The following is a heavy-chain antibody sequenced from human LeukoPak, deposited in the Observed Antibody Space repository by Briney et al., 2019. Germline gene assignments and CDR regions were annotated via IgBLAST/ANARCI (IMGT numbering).Heavy chain of an antibody. V-gene: IGHV3-74*01. Sequence: GGSLRLSCAASGFTFSSYWMHWVRQAPGKGLVWVSRINRDGSSTSYADSVKGRFTISRDNGKNTLYLQMNSLRAEDTAVYYCASGDYYYYYMDFWGKGTTLTVSS. J-gene: IGHJ6*03. CDR3: ASGDYYYYYMDF. D-gene: IGHD3-10*01. CDR1: GFTFSSYW. CDR2: INRDGSST.